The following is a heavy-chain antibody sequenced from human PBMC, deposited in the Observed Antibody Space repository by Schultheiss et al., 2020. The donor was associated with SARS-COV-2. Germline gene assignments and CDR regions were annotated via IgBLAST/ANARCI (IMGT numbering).Heavy chain of an antibody. D-gene: IGHD6-19*01. CDR3: ARGYSGWRSEWFDP. V-gene: IGHV4-39*07. J-gene: IGHJ5*02. CDR1: GGSISSSSYY. Sequence: SETLSLTCTVSGGSISSSSYYWGWIRQPPGKGLEWIGSIYYSGSTNYNPSLKSRVTMSVDTSKNQFSLNLSSVTAADTAVYYCARGYSGWRSEWFDPWGQGTLVTVSS. CDR2: IYYSGST.